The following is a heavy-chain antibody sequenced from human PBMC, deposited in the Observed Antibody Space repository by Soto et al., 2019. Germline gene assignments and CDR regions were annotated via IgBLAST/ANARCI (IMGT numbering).Heavy chain of an antibody. CDR3: ARGPQASGSYTRGPYYFDY. J-gene: IGHJ4*02. CDR2: ISSSSSYI. Sequence: EVQLVESGGGLVKPGGSLRLSCAASGFTFSSYSMNWVRQAPGKGLEWVSSISSSSSYIYYADSVKGRFTISRDNAKNSLYLQMNSLGAEDTAVAYCARGPQASGSYTRGPYYFDYWGQGTLVTVSS. V-gene: IGHV3-21*01. D-gene: IGHD1-26*01. CDR1: GFTFSSYS.